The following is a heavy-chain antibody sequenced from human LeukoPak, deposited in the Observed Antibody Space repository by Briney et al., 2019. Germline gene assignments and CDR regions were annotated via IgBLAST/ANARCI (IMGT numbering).Heavy chain of an antibody. Sequence: PGGSLRLSCAASGFTFSSYSMNWGRQAPGKGLEWVSSISSSSGYIYYADSVKGRFTISRDNAKNSLYLQMSSLRAEDTAVYYCARTPYSSGWEPFDYWGQGTLVTVSS. J-gene: IGHJ4*02. CDR1: GFTFSSYS. CDR2: ISSSSGYI. D-gene: IGHD6-19*01. V-gene: IGHV3-21*01. CDR3: ARTPYSSGWEPFDY.